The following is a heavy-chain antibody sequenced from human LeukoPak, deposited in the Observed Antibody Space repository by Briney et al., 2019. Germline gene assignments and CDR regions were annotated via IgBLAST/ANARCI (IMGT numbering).Heavy chain of an antibody. CDR1: GYTFTSYG. CDR3: ARVNYDYVWGSYRSPLDY. Sequence: ASVKVSCKASGYTFTSYGISWVRQAPGQGLEWMGWISAYNGNTNYAQKLQGRVTMTTDTSTSTAYMELRSMRSDDTAVYYSARVNYDYVWGSYRSPLDYWGQGTLVTVSS. CDR2: ISAYNGNT. J-gene: IGHJ4*02. D-gene: IGHD3-16*02. V-gene: IGHV1-18*01.